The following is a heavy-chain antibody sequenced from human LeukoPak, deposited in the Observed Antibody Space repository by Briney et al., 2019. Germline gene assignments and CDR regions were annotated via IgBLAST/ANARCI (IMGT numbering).Heavy chain of an antibody. V-gene: IGHV1-69*05. CDR3: ASLPMATTEGYFDY. CDR1: GGTFSSYA. D-gene: IGHD5-24*01. J-gene: IGHJ4*02. Sequence: SSVKVSCKASGGTFSSYAISWVRQAPGQGLEWMGRIIPIFGTANYAQKFQGRVTITTDESTSTAYMELSSLRSEDTAVYYCASLPMATTEGYFDYWGQGTLVTVSS. CDR2: IIPIFGTA.